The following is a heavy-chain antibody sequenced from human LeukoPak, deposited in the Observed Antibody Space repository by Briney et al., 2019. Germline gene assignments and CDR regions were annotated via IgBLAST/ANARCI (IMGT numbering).Heavy chain of an antibody. CDR1: GFTVSSNS. J-gene: IGHJ4*02. V-gene: IGHV3-53*05. Sequence: PGGSLRLSCTVSGFTVSSNSMSWVRQAPGKGLEWVSGSGVTTYYADSVKGRFTISRDNSKNTLYLQMNSLRAEDTAVYYCAKSGRRGYSYGYRFKYYFESWGQGTLVTVSS. CDR3: AKSGRRGYSYGYRFKYYFES. D-gene: IGHD5-18*01. CDR2: SGVTT.